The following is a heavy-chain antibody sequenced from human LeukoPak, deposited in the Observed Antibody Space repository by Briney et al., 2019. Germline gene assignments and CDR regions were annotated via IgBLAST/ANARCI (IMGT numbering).Heavy chain of an antibody. J-gene: IGHJ4*02. CDR1: GYTFTGCY. CDR3: ASCHSGSCPFDY. Sequence: GASVKVSCKASGYTFTGCYMHWVRQAPGQGLEWMGWINPNSGGTNYAQKFQGRVTMTRDTSVSTAYMELSRLRSDDTAVYYCASCHSGSCPFDYWGQGTLVTVSS. V-gene: IGHV1-2*02. CDR2: INPNSGGT. D-gene: IGHD1-26*01.